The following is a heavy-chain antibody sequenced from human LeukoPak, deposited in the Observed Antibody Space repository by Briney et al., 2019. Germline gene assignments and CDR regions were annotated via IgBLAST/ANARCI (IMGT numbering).Heavy chain of an antibody. CDR2: ISYDGSNK. V-gene: IGHV3-30-3*01. J-gene: IGHJ4*02. D-gene: IGHD5-12*01. CDR1: GFTFSSYA. Sequence: GGSLRLSCAASGFTFSSYAMHWVRQAPGKGLEWVAVISYDGSNKYYADSVKGRFTISRDNSKNTLYLQMNSLRAEDTAVYYCARVLSGSLFVGGYAGEFDYWGQGTLVTVSS. CDR3: ARVLSGSLFVGGYAGEFDY.